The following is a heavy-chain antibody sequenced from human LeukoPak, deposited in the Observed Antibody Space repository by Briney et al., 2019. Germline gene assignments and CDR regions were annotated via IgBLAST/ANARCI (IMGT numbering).Heavy chain of an antibody. Sequence: GGSLRLSCAASGFTFSRYWMNWVRQAPGNGLEWVANIKQDGSEKYYVDSVKGRFTISRDNAKNSLYLQMNSLRAEDTAVYYCATSYSSSSGPFDSWGQGTLVTVSS. CDR2: IKQDGSEK. V-gene: IGHV3-7*01. CDR3: ATSYSSSSGPFDS. CDR1: GFTFSRYW. J-gene: IGHJ4*02. D-gene: IGHD6-6*01.